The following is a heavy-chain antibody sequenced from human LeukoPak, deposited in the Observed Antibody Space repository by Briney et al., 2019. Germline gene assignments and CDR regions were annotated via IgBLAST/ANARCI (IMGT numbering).Heavy chain of an antibody. CDR1: GFTFSSYG. Sequence: GGSLRLSCAASGFTFSSYGMHWVRQAPGKGLEWVAFIRYDGSNKYYADSVKGRFTISRDNSKNTLYLQMNSLRAEDTAVYYCAKGRREWVFDSDYWGQGTLVTVSS. V-gene: IGHV3-30*02. J-gene: IGHJ4*02. D-gene: IGHD3-3*01. CDR2: IRYDGSNK. CDR3: AKGRREWVFDSDY.